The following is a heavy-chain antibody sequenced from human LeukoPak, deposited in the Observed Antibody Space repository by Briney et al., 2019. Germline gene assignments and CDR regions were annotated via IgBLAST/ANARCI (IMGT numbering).Heavy chain of an antibody. CDR2: ISWDGGST. J-gene: IGHJ4*02. Sequence: GGSLRLSCAASGFTFNDYTMHWVRQAPGKGLEWVSLISWDGGSTYYADSVKGRFTISGDNSKNSLYLQMNSLRTEDTALYYCAKSKTAVTTGYLDYWGQGTLATVSS. D-gene: IGHD4-17*01. CDR1: GFTFNDYT. CDR3: AKSKTAVTTGYLDY. V-gene: IGHV3-43*01.